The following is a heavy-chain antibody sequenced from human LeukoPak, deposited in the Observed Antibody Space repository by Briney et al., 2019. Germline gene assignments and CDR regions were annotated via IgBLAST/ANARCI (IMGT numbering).Heavy chain of an antibody. CDR3: ARGPWFRSLLGYCADGVCYPGY. J-gene: IGHJ4*02. CDR2: LNPQSGNT. CDR1: EYTFMTYD. D-gene: IGHD2-8*01. V-gene: IGHV1-8*01. Sequence: GASVKVSCKAFEYTFMTYDIIWVRQAAGQGLEWMGWLNPQSGNTGFTANFQGRVTLTMDSSISTAYMELRSLRFDDTAVYYCARGPWFRSLLGYCADGVCYPGYWGQGTLVTVSS.